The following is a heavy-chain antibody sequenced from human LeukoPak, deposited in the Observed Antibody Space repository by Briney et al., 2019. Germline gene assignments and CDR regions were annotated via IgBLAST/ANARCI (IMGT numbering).Heavy chain of an antibody. V-gene: IGHV4-59*01. CDR1: GGSIGSYY. J-gene: IGHJ4*02. D-gene: IGHD3-22*01. CDR2: IYYSGST. CDR3: ARDRAKYYYDSSGYLDESYFDY. Sequence: PSETLSLTCTVSGGSIGSYYWSWIRQPPGKGLEWIGYIYYSGSTNYNPSLKSRVTISLDTSKNQFSLKVSSVTAADTAVYYCARDRAKYYYDSSGYLDESYFDYWGQGTLVTVSS.